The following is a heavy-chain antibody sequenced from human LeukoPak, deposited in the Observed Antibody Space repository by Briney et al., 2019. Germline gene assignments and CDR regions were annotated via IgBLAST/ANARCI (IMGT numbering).Heavy chain of an antibody. D-gene: IGHD5-18*01. CDR1: GGTFNNYA. CDR3: ARDQGDNSYGYYAIWYAFDV. V-gene: IGHV1-69*04. Sequence: GASVKVSCKASGGTFNNYAISWVRQAPGQGLEWMGRIVPILGIANYAQELQGRLIITADKATSSAYMELSSLRSEDTAVYYCARDQGDNSYGYYAIWYAFDVWGQGTMVTVSS. CDR2: IVPILGIA. J-gene: IGHJ3*01.